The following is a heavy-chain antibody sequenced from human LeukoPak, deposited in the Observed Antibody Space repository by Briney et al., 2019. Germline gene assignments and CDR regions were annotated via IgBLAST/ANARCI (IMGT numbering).Heavy chain of an antibody. CDR3: AKDILTGTAGPLDY. D-gene: IGHD3-9*01. J-gene: IGHJ4*02. Sequence: SGGSLRLSCAASGFTLSSYWMHWVRQAPGKGLVWVSRINSGGSSTSYADSVKGRFTISRDNAKNTLYLQMNSLRAEDTAVYYCAKDILTGTAGPLDYWGQGTLVTVSS. V-gene: IGHV3-74*01. CDR1: GFTLSSYW. CDR2: INSGGSST.